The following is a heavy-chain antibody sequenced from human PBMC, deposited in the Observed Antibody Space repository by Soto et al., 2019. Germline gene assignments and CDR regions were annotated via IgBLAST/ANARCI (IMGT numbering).Heavy chain of an antibody. J-gene: IGHJ4*02. Sequence: QVQLQESGPGLVKPSQTLSLTCTVSGGSISSGGYYWSWIRQHPGKGLEWIGYIYYSGSTYYNPSLKSRVNISVDPSKNQFSLKLSSVTAADTAVYYCARDRRGRPGIDYWGQGTLVTVSS. CDR2: IYYSGST. CDR3: ARDRRGRPGIDY. D-gene: IGHD3-10*01. V-gene: IGHV4-31*03. CDR1: GGSISSGGYY.